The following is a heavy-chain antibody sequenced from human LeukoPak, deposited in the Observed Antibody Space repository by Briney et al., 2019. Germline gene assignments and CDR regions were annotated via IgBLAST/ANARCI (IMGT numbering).Heavy chain of an antibody. CDR1: GFTFSTYG. Sequence: GRSLRLSCAASGFTFSTYGMHWVRQAPGKGLEGVAVISYDGSNKYYADSVKGRFTISRDNDKNSLYLQMNSLRAEDTAVYYCAELGIAMIGGVWGKGTTVTISS. CDR2: ISYDGSNK. CDR3: AELGIAMIGGV. D-gene: IGHD3-10*02. J-gene: IGHJ6*04. V-gene: IGHV3-30*18.